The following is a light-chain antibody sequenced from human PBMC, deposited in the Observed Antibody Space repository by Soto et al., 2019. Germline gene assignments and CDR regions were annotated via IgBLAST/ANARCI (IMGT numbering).Light chain of an antibody. CDR1: QNINNY. J-gene: IGKJ1*01. V-gene: IGKV1-5*03. CDR3: QQYNGYSTWT. CDR2: KAS. Sequence: DIQMTQSPSSLSASVGDRVTITCQASQNINNYLNWYQQKPGKAPKLLIYKASGLESGVPSRFSGSGSGTDFTLTISRLQPDDFATYYCQQYNGYSTWTFGQGTKVDNK.